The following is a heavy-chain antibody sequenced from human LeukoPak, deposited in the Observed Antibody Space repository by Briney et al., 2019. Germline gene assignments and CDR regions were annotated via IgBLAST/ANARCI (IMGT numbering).Heavy chain of an antibody. J-gene: IGHJ3*02. D-gene: IGHD5-18*01. CDR3: ARAGGYSYGTAQGGFEFDI. Sequence: SETLSLTCTVSGGSISSSSYYWGWIRQPPGKGLEWIGSIYYSGSTYYNPSLKSRVTISVDTSKNQFSLKLSSVTAADTAVYYCARAGGYSYGTAQGGFEFDIWGQGTMVTVSS. CDR1: GGSISSSSYY. V-gene: IGHV4-39*07. CDR2: IYYSGST.